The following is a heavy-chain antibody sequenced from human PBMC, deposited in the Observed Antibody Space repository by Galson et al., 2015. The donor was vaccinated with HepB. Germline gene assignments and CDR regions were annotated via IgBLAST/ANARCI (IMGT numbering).Heavy chain of an antibody. CDR3: AKGSYPYYDFWSGTDYGMDV. J-gene: IGHJ6*02. CDR1: GFTFSTYA. D-gene: IGHD3-3*01. V-gene: IGHV3-23*01. CDR2: ISGSGATT. Sequence: SLRLSCAASGFTFSTYAMGWVRQAPGKGLEWVSSISGSGATTYYGDSVKGRFTISRDNSKNTLYLQMNSLRAEDTAVYYCAKGSYPYYDFWSGTDYGMDVWDQGTTVTVSS.